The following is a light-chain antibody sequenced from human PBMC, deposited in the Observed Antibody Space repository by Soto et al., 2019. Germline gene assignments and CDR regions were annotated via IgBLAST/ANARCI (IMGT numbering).Light chain of an antibody. Sequence: DIQMTQSPSTLSASVGDRVTITCRASPSISSWLAWYQQKPGKAPKLLIYDASSLESGVPSRFSGSGSGTEFTLTISSLQPDDFATYYCQQYNSYSWTFGQGTKVDI. CDR1: PSISSW. J-gene: IGKJ1*01. V-gene: IGKV1-5*01. CDR3: QQYNSYSWT. CDR2: DAS.